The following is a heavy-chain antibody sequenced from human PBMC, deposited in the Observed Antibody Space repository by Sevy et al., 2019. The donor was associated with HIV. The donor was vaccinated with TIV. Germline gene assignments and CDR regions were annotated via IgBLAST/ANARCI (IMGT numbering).Heavy chain of an antibody. CDR3: AADPVTTSYYYGMDV. Sequence: ASVKVSCKASGFTFTSSAVQWVRQARGQRLEWIGWIVVGSGNTNYAQKFQERVTITRDMSTSTAYMELSSLRSDDTAVYYCAADPVTTSYYYGMDVWGQGTTVTVSS. D-gene: IGHD4-17*01. J-gene: IGHJ6*02. CDR2: IVVGSGNT. V-gene: IGHV1-58*01. CDR1: GFTFTSSA.